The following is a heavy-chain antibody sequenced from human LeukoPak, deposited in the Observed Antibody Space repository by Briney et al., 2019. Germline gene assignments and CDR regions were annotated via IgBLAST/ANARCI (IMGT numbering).Heavy chain of an antibody. CDR1: TGSIDTVY. CDR3: ASQHWGSNYFDY. J-gene: IGHJ4*02. Sequence: KPSETLSLTCTVSTGSIDTVYWSWIRQPPGKGLEWIGYIYFSGITSYNPSLKSRVTISIDTSKNQFSLKVTSVTAADTAVYYCASQHWGSNYFDYWGQGTPVTVSS. V-gene: IGHV4-59*08. CDR2: IYFSGIT. D-gene: IGHD7-27*01.